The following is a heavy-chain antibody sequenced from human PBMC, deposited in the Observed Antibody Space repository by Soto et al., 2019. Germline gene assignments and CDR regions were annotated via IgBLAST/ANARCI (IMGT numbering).Heavy chain of an antibody. V-gene: IGHV4-30-2*01. D-gene: IGHD2-15*01. CDR3: ARDLLEWNWVAP. Sequence: QLQLQESGSGLVRPSQTLSLTCAVSGGSISSGGYSWNWIRQPPGKGLEWIGYIYHSGSTLYNPSIKSRVTISVDKSKNQCALKLSSVTAADTAVYYCARDLLEWNWVAPWGQGTLVSVSS. CDR1: GGSISSGGYS. CDR2: IYHSGST. J-gene: IGHJ5*02.